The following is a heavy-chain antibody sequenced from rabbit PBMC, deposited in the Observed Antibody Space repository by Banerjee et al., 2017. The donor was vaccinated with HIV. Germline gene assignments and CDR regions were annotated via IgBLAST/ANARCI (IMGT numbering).Heavy chain of an antibody. V-gene: IGHV1S45*01. J-gene: IGHJ4*01. Sequence: QEQLEESGGDLVKPEGSLTLTCTASGFSFSNKYVMCWVRQAPGKGLEWIGCINTNSGNTVYASWVNGRFTIARTSSTTVTLQMTSLTAADTATYFCARDAGYAGSNLWGQGTLVTVS. D-gene: IGHD4-2*01. CDR1: GFSFSNKYV. CDR2: INTNSGNT. CDR3: ARDAGYAGSNL.